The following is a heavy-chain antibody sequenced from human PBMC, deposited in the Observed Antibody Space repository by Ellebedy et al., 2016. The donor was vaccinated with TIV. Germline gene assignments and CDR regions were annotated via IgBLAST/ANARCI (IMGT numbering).Heavy chain of an antibody. J-gene: IGHJ5*02. V-gene: IGHV3-30*04. CDR1: GFTFSSYA. Sequence: GGSLRLSCAASGFTFSSYAMHWVRQAPGKGLEWVAVISYDGSNKYYADSVKGRFTISRDNSKNTLYLQMNSLRAEDTAVYYCAKDWGFEFGRKNWFDPWGQGTLVTVSS. CDR3: AKDWGFEFGRKNWFDP. D-gene: IGHD3-10*01. CDR2: ISYDGSNK.